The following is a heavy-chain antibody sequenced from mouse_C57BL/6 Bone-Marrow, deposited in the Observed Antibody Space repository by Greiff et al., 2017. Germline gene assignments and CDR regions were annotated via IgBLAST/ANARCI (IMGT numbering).Heavy chain of an antibody. CDR1: GYTFTSYW. CDR2: IHPNSGST. CDR3: ARRLGRFDY. Sequence: QVQLKQSGAELVKPGASVKLSCKASGYTFTSYWMHWVKQRPGQGLEWIGMIHPNSGSTNYNEKFKSKATLTVDKSSSTAYMQLSSLTSEDSAVYYCARRLGRFDYWGQGTTLTVSS. D-gene: IGHD4-1*01. V-gene: IGHV1-64*01. J-gene: IGHJ2*01.